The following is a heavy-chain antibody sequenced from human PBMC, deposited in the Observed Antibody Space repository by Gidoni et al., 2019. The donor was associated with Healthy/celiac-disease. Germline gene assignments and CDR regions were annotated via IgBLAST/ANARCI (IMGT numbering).Heavy chain of an antibody. CDR2: ISYDGSNK. CDR3: AKDSEIVVVVAALDY. D-gene: IGHD2-15*01. V-gene: IGHV3-30*18. CDR1: GFTFRSYG. J-gene: IGHJ4*02. Sequence: QVQLVESGGGVVQPGRSLRLPCAASGFTFRSYGMHWVRQSPGKGLEWVAVISYDGSNKYYADSVKGRFTISRDNSKNTLYLQMNSLRAEDTAVYYCAKDSEIVVVVAALDYWGQGTLVTVSS.